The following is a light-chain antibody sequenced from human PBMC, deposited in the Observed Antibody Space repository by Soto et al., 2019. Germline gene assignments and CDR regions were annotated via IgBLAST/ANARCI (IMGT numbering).Light chain of an antibody. CDR1: SSDVGDYNY. CDR2: DVS. J-gene: IGLJ1*01. CDR3: SSYTSSSTPYV. V-gene: IGLV2-14*03. Sequence: QSALTQPASVSGSPGQSITISCTGTSSDVGDYNYVYWYQQHPGKAPKLMIYDVSNRPSGVSYRFSGSKSGNTASLTISGLQAEDEADYFCSSYTSSSTPYVFGTGTKLTVL.